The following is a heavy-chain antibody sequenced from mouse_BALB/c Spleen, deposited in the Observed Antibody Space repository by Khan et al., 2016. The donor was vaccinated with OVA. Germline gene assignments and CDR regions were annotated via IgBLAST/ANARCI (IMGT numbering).Heavy chain of an antibody. J-gene: IGHJ3*01. CDR3: ARKDYYDYDPFPY. V-gene: IGHV3-2*02. CDR1: GYSITSEYA. CDR2: INYSGNT. Sequence: EVQLQESGPGLVKPSQSPSLTCTVTGYSITSEYAWNWIRQFPGNKLEWMGYINYSGNTRCNPSLKSRASITRDTSENQFFLQLNSVTTEDTATYYCARKDYYDYDPFPYWGQGTLVTVSA. D-gene: IGHD2-4*01.